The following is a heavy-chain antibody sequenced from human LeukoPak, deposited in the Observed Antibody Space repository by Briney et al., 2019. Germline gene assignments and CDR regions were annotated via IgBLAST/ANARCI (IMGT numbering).Heavy chain of an antibody. V-gene: IGHV3-48*02. J-gene: IGHJ4*02. CDR3: AREYVSENYYGSGSMDPYYFDY. D-gene: IGHD3-10*01. CDR1: GFTFSSYS. CDR2: ISSSSSTI. Sequence: GGSLRLSCAASGFTFSSYSMNWVRQAPGKGLEWVSYISSSSSTIYYADSVKGRFTISRDNAKNSLYLQMNSLRDEDTAVYYCAREYVSENYYGSGSMDPYYFDYWGQGTLVTVSS.